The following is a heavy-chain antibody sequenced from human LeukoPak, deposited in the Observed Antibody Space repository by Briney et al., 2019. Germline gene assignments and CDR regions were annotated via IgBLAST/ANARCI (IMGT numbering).Heavy chain of an antibody. Sequence: PSQTLSLTRTVSGGSISSGDYYWSWIRHPPVKGLEWIGYTYYSGSTYYNPSLKSRVTISVDTSKNQFSLKLSSVTAADTAVYYCARAHRPDGMDVWGQGTTVTVSS. J-gene: IGHJ6*02. V-gene: IGHV4-30-4*01. CDR1: GGSISSGDYY. CDR3: ARAHRPDGMDV. CDR2: TYYSGST.